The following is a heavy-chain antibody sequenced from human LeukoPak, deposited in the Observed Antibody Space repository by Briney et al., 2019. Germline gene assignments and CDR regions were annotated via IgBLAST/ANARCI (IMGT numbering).Heavy chain of an antibody. CDR2: ITGGGYST. CDR1: GFTFSSYA. V-gene: IGHV3-23*01. D-gene: IGHD1-26*01. CDR3: AKDASYSGTYIANFDY. J-gene: IGHJ4*02. Sequence: PGGSLRLSYAAPGFTFSSYAMSWVRQAPGKGLEWVSSITGGGYSTYYADSVKGRFTISRDNSGNTLFLHMDSLRAEDTAVYYCAKDASYSGTYIANFDYWGQGTLVTVSS.